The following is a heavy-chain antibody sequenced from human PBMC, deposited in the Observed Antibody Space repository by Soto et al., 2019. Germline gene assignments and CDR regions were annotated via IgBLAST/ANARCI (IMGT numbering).Heavy chain of an antibody. CDR2: ISSSGSTI. CDR3: ARDSAVSAAGISYYYYGMDV. Sequence: TGGSLRLSCAASGFTFSDYYMSWIRQAPGKGLEWVSYISSSGSTIYYADSVKGRFTISRDNAKNSLYLQMNSLRAEDTAVYYCARDSAVSAAGISYYYYGMDVWGQGTTVTVSS. V-gene: IGHV3-11*01. D-gene: IGHD6-13*01. CDR1: GFTFSDYY. J-gene: IGHJ6*02.